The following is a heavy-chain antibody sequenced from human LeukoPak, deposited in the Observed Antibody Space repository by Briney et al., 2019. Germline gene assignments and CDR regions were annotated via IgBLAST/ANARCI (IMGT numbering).Heavy chain of an antibody. D-gene: IGHD6-19*01. CDR3: ARVKEVGGYPYYFDY. Sequence: PGGPLRLSCAASGFTFSDHYMDRVRQAPGKGLEWVGRTGDKANSYTTEYAASVKGRFTISRDGSKNSLFLQMNSLKTEDTAVYYCARVKEVGGYPYYFDYWGQGVLVIVSS. V-gene: IGHV3-72*01. CDR2: TGDKANSYTT. CDR1: GFTFSDHY. J-gene: IGHJ4*02.